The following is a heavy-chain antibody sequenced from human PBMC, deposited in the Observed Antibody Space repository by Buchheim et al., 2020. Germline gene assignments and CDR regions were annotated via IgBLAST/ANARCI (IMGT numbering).Heavy chain of an antibody. CDR2: ISGSGGST. J-gene: IGHJ6*03. CDR3: AKGGTRMDYYYSMDV. V-gene: IGHV3-23*01. CDR1: GFMFSSYA. Sequence: EVQLLESGGGLVQPGGSLRLSCAASGFMFSSYAMTWVRQAPGKGLYLVSSISGSGGSTFYAVSVKGRFTISRDNSKNKLYLQMNSLRAEDTAVYYCAKGGTRMDYYYSMDVWGKGTT. D-gene: IGHD1/OR15-1a*01.